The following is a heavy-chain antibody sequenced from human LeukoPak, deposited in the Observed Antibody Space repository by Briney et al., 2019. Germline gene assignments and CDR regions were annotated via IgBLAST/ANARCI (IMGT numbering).Heavy chain of an antibody. J-gene: IGHJ5*02. CDR3: AKVPARITIFGVARFDP. V-gene: IGHV3-23*01. D-gene: IGHD3-3*01. Sequence: PGGSLRLSCAASGFTFSSYAMSWVRQAPGKWLEWVSAISGSGGSTYYADSVKGRFTISRDNSRNTLYLQMNSLRAEDTGVYYCAKVPARITIFGVARFDPWGQGTLVTVSS. CDR1: GFTFSSYA. CDR2: ISGSGGST.